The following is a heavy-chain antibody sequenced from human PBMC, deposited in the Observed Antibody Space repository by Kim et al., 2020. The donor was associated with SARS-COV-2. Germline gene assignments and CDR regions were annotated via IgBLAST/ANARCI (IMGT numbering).Heavy chain of an antibody. CDR3: ARRIAAAGTPIGY. D-gene: IGHD6-13*01. CDR2: MNPNSGNT. CDR1: GYIFTSYD. J-gene: IGHJ4*02. Sequence: ASVKVSCKASGYIFTSYDINWVRQATGQGLEWMGWMNPNSGNTGYAQEFQGRVTMTRNTSITTAYMELSSLRSEDTAVYYCARRIAAAGTPIGYWGQGTLVTVSS. V-gene: IGHV1-8*01.